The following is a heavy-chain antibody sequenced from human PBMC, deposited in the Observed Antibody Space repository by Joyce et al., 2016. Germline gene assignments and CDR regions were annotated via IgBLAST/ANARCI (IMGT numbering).Heavy chain of an antibody. CDR3: ARSQWLAPLMY. Sequence: QVQLRQWGAGLLKPSETLSLTCAVSGGPFRGFFWTWVRQPPGKALEWIGDITTSGATNYNPSLRSRFAISVDTSNNQFSLTLTSRSAADMAVYYCARSQWLAPLMYWGQGTLVTVSP. J-gene: IGHJ4*02. D-gene: IGHD6-19*01. CDR1: GGPFRGFF. CDR2: ITTSGAT. V-gene: IGHV4-34*02.